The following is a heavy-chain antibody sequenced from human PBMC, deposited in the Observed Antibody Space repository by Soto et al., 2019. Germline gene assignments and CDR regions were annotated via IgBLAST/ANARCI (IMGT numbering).Heavy chain of an antibody. J-gene: IGHJ1*01. Sequence: ASVKVSCKASGYTFTGYYMHWVRQAPGQGLEWMGWVNPNSGGTKYAQKFQGRVTMTRDTSITTAYMELSRLRSDDTAVYYCASGWSAEYMHFWGQGTLVTVSS. V-gene: IGHV1-2*02. CDR3: ASGWSAEYMHF. CDR1: GYTFTGYY. CDR2: VNPNSGGT. D-gene: IGHD1-26*01.